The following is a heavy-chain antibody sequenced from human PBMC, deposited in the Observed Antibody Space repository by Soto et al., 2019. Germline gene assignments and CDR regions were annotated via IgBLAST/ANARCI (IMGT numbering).Heavy chain of an antibody. CDR3: ARRGSRLSVAVAAFDD. J-gene: IGHJ4*02. V-gene: IGHV4-30-4*01. CDR1: GGSISSGDYY. D-gene: IGHD6-19*01. CDR2: IYYSGST. Sequence: SETLSLTCTVSGGSISSGDYYWSWIRQPPGKGLEWIGYIYYSGSTYYNPSLKSRLTISVDTSKNHFSLKLTSVTAADTAVYFCARRGSRLSVAVAAFDDWSQGTLVTVSS.